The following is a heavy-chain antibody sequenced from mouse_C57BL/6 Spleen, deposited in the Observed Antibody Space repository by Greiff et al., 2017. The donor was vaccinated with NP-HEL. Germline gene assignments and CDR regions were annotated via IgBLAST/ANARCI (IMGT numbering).Heavy chain of an antibody. CDR2: IDPEDGDT. Sequence: VQLQQSGAELVRPGASVKLSCTASGFNIKDYYMHWVKQRPEQGLEWIGRIDPEDGDTEYAPKFQGKATMTADTSSNTAYLQLSSLTSEDTAVYYCIYGSSYAWFAYWGQGTLVTVSA. CDR1: GFNIKDYY. J-gene: IGHJ3*01. V-gene: IGHV14-1*01. D-gene: IGHD1-1*01. CDR3: IYGSSYAWFAY.